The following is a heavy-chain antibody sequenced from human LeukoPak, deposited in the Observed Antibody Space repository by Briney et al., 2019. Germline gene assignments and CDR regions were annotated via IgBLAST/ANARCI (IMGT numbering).Heavy chain of an antibody. CDR1: GFTISSNH. CDR3: ARVINYCFDY. J-gene: IGHJ4*02. Sequence: GGSLRLSCTASGFTISSNHMNWVRQAPGNGLEWVSIIFSGGTTYYADSVKGRFTISRDNSKDTLYLQMNSLSTEDTATYYCARVINYCFDYWGQGTLVTVSS. V-gene: IGHV3-53*01. CDR2: IFSGGTT. D-gene: IGHD3-16*01.